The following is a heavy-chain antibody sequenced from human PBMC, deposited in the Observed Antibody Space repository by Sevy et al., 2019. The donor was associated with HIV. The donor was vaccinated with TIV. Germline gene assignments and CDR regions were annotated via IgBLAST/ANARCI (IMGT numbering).Heavy chain of an antibody. CDR1: GFSFNSYA. CDR3: ARRGGGYSYGYYFDY. D-gene: IGHD5-18*01. J-gene: IGHJ4*02. V-gene: IGHV3-30-3*01. Sequence: GGSLRLSCAASGFSFNSYAMHWVRQAPGKGPEWVAVISYEGSNKYYADSVRGRFTISRDNSNSILYLQMNSLRPDDTAVYFCARRGGGYSYGYYFDYWGQGTLVTVSS. CDR2: ISYEGSNK.